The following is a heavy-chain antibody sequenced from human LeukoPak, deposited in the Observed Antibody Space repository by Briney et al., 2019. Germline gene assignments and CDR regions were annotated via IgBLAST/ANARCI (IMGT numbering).Heavy chain of an antibody. CDR1: GFTFSTYG. D-gene: IGHD2-8*01. CDR2: IRSDGRNK. J-gene: IGHJ4*02. Sequence: PGGSLRLSCAASGFTFSTYGIHWVRQAPGKGLEWVAFIRSDGRNKYYGDSVKGRFTISRDNSKKTLYLQMNSLITEDTAVYYCAKDVNGVAPNEWGQGTLVTVSS. CDR3: AKDVNGVAPNE. V-gene: IGHV3-30*02.